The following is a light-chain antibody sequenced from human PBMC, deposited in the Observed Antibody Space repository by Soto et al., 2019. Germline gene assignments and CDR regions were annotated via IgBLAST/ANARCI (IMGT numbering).Light chain of an antibody. Sequence: QSVLTQPPSASGTPGQRVTISCSGSSSNIGSNFVYWYQQFPGTAPKLLIYSNNQRPSGVPDRFSGSKSGTSASLAISGLQSEDEADYYCAAWDDSLGGSYVFGTGTKVTVL. V-gene: IGLV1-47*02. CDR1: SSNIGSNF. CDR3: AAWDDSLGGSYV. CDR2: SNN. J-gene: IGLJ1*01.